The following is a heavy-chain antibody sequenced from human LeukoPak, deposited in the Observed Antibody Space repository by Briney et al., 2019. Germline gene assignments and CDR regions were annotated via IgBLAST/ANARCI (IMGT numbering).Heavy chain of an antibody. CDR3: ARGVDYYGV. V-gene: IGHV4-39*07. D-gene: IGHD3-10*01. J-gene: IGHJ4*02. Sequence: SETLSLTCTVSGGSITSRSYYWGWIRQPPGKGLEWIGTIFYSGRTYYNPSLKSRVTISVDTSKKQFSLKLSSVTAADTAAYYCARGVDYYGVWGQGTLVTVSS. CDR1: GGSITSRSYY. CDR2: IFYSGRT.